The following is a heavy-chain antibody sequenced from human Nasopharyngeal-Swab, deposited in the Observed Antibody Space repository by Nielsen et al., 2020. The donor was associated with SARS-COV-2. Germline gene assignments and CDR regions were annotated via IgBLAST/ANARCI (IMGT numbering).Heavy chain of an antibody. CDR1: GATFSSYA. J-gene: IGHJ3*02. V-gene: IGHV1-69*13. CDR2: IIPIFGTA. CDR3: ARVVDIVATIGSFDI. D-gene: IGHD5-12*01. Sequence: SVKVSCKASGATFSSYAISWVRQAPGQGLEWMGGIIPIFGTANYAQKFQGRVTITADESTSTAYVELSSLRSEDTAVYYCARVVDIVATIGSFDIWGQGTMVTVSS.